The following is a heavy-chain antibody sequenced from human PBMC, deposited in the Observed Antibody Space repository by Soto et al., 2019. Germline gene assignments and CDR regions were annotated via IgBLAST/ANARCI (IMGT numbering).Heavy chain of an antibody. Sequence: QVQLVQSGAEVKKPGSSVKVSCKASGGTFSSYAISWVRQAPGQGLEWMGGIIPIFGTANYAQKFQGRVNNARGEPPERTLMEVWGPGSGGKGVFLWGGCLKGGGEGGGGDYWGQGTLVTVSS. CDR3: GGCLKGGGEGGGGDY. V-gene: IGHV1-69*01. CDR1: GGTFSSYA. CDR2: IIPIFGTA. J-gene: IGHJ4*02. D-gene: IGHD2-21*01.